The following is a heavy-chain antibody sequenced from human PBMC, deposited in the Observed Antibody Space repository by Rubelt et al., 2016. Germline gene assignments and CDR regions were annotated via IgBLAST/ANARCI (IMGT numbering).Heavy chain of an antibody. V-gene: IGHV4-34*01. CDR3: ARGNVVGILDGFEI. CDR1: GGSFSGYY. Sequence: QVQLQQWGAGLLKPSETLSLTCDVYGGSFSGYYWSWIRQPPGKGLEWIGEINHSGSTNYNPSLKSRVTISVDTSKNQFSLKRTSVTAADTAGYYCARGNVVGILDGFEIWGQGTTVTVSS. D-gene: IGHD2-21*01. J-gene: IGHJ3*02. CDR2: INHSGST.